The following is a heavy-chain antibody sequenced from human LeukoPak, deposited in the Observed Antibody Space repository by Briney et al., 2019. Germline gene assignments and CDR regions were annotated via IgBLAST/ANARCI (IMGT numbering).Heavy chain of an antibody. V-gene: IGHV4-31*03. D-gene: IGHD3-22*01. CDR3: ARASYYYDSSGYYYFDY. CDR1: GGSISSGGYY. Sequence: SQTLSLTCTVSGGSISSGGYYWSWIRQHPGKGLEWIGYIYYSGSTYYNPSLKSRVTISVDTSKNQFSLKLSSVTATDTAVYYCARASYYYDSSGYYYFDYWGQGTLVTVSS. J-gene: IGHJ4*02. CDR2: IYYSGST.